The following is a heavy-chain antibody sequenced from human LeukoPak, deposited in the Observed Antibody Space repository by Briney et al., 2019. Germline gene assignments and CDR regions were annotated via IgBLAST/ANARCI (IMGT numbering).Heavy chain of an antibody. V-gene: IGHV3-30*02. CDR1: GFTFSSYG. D-gene: IGHD2-2*01. CDR2: IRYDGSNK. CDR3: AKDPTYCSSTSCSYYYYMDV. J-gene: IGHJ6*03. Sequence: GGSLRLSCAASGFTFSSYGMHWVRQAPGKGLEWVAFIRYDGSNKYYADSVKGRFTISRDNSKNTLYLQMNSLRAEDTAVYYCAKDPTYCSSTSCSYYYYMDVWGKGTTVTVSS.